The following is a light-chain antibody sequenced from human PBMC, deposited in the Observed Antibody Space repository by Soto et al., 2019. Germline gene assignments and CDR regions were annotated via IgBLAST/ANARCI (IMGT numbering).Light chain of an antibody. CDR1: QGISTY. J-gene: IGKJ1*01. CDR3: QQYNSYSET. Sequence: DIQMTQSPSSVSASIGDRVSITCRASQGISTYLGWYQQKPGKAPKLLIYAASSLQTGVPSRFSGSGSGTEFTLTISSLQPDDFATYYCQQYNSYSETFGQGTKVDIK. CDR2: AAS. V-gene: IGKV1-16*01.